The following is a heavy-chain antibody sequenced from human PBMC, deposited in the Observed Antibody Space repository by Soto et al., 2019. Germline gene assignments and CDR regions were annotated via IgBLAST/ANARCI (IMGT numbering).Heavy chain of an antibody. J-gene: IGHJ5*01. V-gene: IGHV4-30-2*01. CDR3: ARVGALDSLDS. CDR1: GGSINSGGYS. D-gene: IGHD3-16*01. Sequence: SETLSLTCSVSGGSINSGGYSWSWIRQPPGKGLEWIGDIYHIGTTYYNPSLMSRVIISVDNSKNQFSLKLISVTAAATAVYYCARVGALDSLDSWGHGTLVTAPQ. CDR2: IYHIGTT.